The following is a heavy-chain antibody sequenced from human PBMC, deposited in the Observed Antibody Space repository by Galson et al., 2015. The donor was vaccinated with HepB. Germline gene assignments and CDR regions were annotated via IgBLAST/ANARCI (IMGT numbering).Heavy chain of an antibody. CDR2: IIPIFGTA. CDR3: ARGGIAVAQIRGDDAFDI. J-gene: IGHJ3*02. D-gene: IGHD6-19*01. V-gene: IGHV1-69*13. Sequence: SVKVSCKASGGTFSSYAISWVRQAPGQGLEWMGGIIPIFGTANYAQKFQGRVTITADESTSTAYMELSSLRSEDTAVYYCARGGIAVAQIRGDDAFDICGQGTMVTVSS. CDR1: GGTFSSYA.